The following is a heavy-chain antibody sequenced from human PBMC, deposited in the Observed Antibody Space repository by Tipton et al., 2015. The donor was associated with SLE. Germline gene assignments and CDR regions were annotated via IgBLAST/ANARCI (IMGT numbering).Heavy chain of an antibody. D-gene: IGHD6-19*01. CDR2: IYVPGDT. Sequence: GSLRLSCAASGFSVTNNYMSWVRQAPGKGLEWVSVIYVPGDTYYADSVKGRFTISRDNSKNTVYLDMLSLRADDTAMYYCARGPFQRWPPGAYWGQGTLVTVSS. V-gene: IGHV3-53*01. J-gene: IGHJ4*02. CDR1: GFSVTNNY. CDR3: ARGPFQRWPPGAY.